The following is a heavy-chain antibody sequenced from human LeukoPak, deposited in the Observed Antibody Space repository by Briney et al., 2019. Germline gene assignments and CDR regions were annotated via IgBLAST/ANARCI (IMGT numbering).Heavy chain of an antibody. CDR2: IYYSGST. Sequence: PSETLSPTCTVSGGSISSYYWSWIRQPPGKGLEWIGYIYYSGSTNYNPSPKSRVTISVDTSKNQFSLKLSSVTAADTAVYYCAREARDYFDYWGQGTLVTVSS. J-gene: IGHJ4*02. V-gene: IGHV4-59*01. CDR1: GGSISSYY. CDR3: AREARDYFDY.